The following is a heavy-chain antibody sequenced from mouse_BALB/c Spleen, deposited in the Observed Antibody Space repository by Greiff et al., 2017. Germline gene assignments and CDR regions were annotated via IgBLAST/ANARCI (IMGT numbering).Heavy chain of an antibody. D-gene: IGHD2-3*01. J-gene: IGHJ4*01. CDR1: GFTFSDYY. Sequence: EVKVVESGGGLVKPGGSLKLSCAASGFTFSDYYMYWVRQTPEKRLEWVATISDGGSYTYYPDSVKGRFTISRDNAKNNLYLQMSSLKSEDTAMYYCARDDGNYYAMDYWGQGTSVTVSS. V-gene: IGHV5-4*02. CDR3: ARDDGNYYAMDY. CDR2: ISDGGSYT.